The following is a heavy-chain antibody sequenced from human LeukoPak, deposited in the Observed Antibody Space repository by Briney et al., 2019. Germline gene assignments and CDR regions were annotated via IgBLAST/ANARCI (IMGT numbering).Heavy chain of an antibody. CDR1: GYTFTSYG. CDR2: ISAYNGNT. CDR3: ARGTDRYYDTLTGYYEGGYFFDY. D-gene: IGHD3-9*01. J-gene: IGHJ4*02. V-gene: IGHV1-18*01. Sequence: VASVKVSCKASGYTFTSYGISWVRQAPGQGLEWMGWISAYNGNTNYAQKLQGRVTMTTDTSTSTAYMELRSLRSDDTAVYYCARGTDRYYDTLTGYYEGGYFFDYWGQGTLVTVSS.